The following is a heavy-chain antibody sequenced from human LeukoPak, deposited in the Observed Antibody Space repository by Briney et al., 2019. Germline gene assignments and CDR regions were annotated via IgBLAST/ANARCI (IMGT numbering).Heavy chain of an antibody. J-gene: IGHJ4*02. Sequence: SETLSLTCTVSGGSISSGSYYWSWIRQPAGKGLEWIGRIYTSGSTNYNPPLKSRVTISVDTSKNQFSLKLSSVTAADTAVYYCAREFAAAPFDYWGQGTLVTVSS. D-gene: IGHD6-13*01. CDR3: AREFAAAPFDY. V-gene: IGHV4-61*02. CDR1: GGSISSGSYY. CDR2: IYTSGST.